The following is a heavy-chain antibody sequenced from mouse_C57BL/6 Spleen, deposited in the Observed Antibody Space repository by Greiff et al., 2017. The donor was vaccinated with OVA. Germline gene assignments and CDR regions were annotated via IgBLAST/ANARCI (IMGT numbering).Heavy chain of an antibody. V-gene: IGHV5-17*01. D-gene: IGHD1-1*02. Sequence: EVKLVESGGGLVKPGGSLKFSCAASGFTFRDYGMHWVRQAPEKGLEWVAYISSGSSTIYYADTVKGRFTISRDNAKNPLFLQRTSLRAEDTAMYYCAKGLSFGYWGQSTTLTVTT. CDR1: GFTFRDYG. CDR2: ISSGSSTI. CDR3: AKGLSFGY. J-gene: IGHJ2*01.